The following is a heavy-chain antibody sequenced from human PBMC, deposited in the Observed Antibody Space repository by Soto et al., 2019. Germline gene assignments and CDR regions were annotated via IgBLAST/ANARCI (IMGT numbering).Heavy chain of an antibody. D-gene: IGHD3-10*01. V-gene: IGHV1-69*13. Sequence: SVKVSCKASGGTFRNHVFNLARQAPGQGLEWMGGIIPIIGTPNYAQKFQGRVTITADASTNTVYLEVSSLRSQDTAVYYCARDLEFRDGNISHLDYWGQGTLVTIYS. CDR3: ARDLEFRDGNISHLDY. CDR2: IIPIIGTP. J-gene: IGHJ4*02. CDR1: GGTFRNHV.